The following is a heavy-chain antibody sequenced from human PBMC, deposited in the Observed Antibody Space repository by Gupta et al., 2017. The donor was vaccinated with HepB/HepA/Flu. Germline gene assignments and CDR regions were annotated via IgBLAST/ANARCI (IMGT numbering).Heavy chain of an antibody. D-gene: IGHD2-2*01. J-gene: IGHJ4*02. CDR3: TTDYPPLGDCSSTSCHFDY. CDR2: IKSKTEGGTT. Sequence: EVQLVESGGGLVKPGGSLRLSCAASGLTFSNAWMSWVRQAPGKGLEWVGRIKSKTEGGTTDYAATVKGRGTIARDDSKNTLDLQMNSLKTEETAVYYCTTDYPPLGDCSSTSCHFDYGGQGTLVTVSS. V-gene: IGHV3-15*01. CDR1: GLTFSNAW.